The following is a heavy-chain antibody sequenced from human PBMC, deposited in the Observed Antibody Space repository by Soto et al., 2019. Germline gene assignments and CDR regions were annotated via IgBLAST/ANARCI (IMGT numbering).Heavy chain of an antibody. Sequence: QVQLQESGPGLVKPSQTLSLTCTVSGGSISSGGYYWSWIRQHPGKGLEWIGYIYYSGSTYYNPSLKSRVTISVDTSKNQFSLKLSSVTAADTAVYYCASCRSDNSPKRNAPGEKPFDYWGQGTLVTVSS. D-gene: IGHD1-20*01. J-gene: IGHJ4*02. CDR2: IYYSGST. CDR1: GGSISSGGYY. CDR3: ASCRSDNSPKRNAPGEKPFDY. V-gene: IGHV4-31*03.